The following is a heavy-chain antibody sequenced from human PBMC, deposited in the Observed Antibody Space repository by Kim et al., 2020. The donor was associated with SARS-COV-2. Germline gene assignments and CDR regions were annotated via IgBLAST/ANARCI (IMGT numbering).Heavy chain of an antibody. CDR3: ARVPYDSSGYYFDY. V-gene: IGHV1-46*01. D-gene: IGHD3-22*01. J-gene: IGHJ4*02. Sequence: AQKFQDRVTMTRDTSTSTVYMELRSLRSEDTAVYYCARVPYDSSGYYFDYWGQGTLVTVSS.